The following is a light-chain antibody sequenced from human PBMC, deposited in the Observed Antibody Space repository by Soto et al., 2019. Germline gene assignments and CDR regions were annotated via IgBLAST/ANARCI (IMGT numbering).Light chain of an antibody. CDR3: QQYNEWPLT. J-gene: IGKJ4*01. CDR1: QSVSSD. Sequence: IVMTQSPATLSVSRGERATLSCRASQSVSSDLAWYQQKPGQAPRLLIYGASTRATGIPATFSGSGSGTEFTLTITSLQSEDFAVYYCQQYNEWPLTFGGGTKVDI. CDR2: GAS. V-gene: IGKV3-15*01.